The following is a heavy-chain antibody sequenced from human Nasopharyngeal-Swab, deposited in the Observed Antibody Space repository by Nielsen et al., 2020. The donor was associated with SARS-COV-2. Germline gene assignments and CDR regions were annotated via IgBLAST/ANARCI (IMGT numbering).Heavy chain of an antibody. Sequence: VRQMPGKGLEWVGFIRSKAYGGTTEYAASVKGRFTISRDDSKSIAYLQMNSLKTEDTAVYYCTREGQRTAFDIWGQGTMVTVSS. CDR3: TREGQRTAFDI. V-gene: IGHV3-49*02. CDR2: IRSKAYGGTT. J-gene: IGHJ3*02.